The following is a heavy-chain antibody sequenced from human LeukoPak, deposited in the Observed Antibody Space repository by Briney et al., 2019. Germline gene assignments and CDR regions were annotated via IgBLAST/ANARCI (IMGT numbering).Heavy chain of an antibody. J-gene: IGHJ4*02. V-gene: IGHV3-23*01. CDR2: ISGSGGST. CDR1: GFTFSSYA. D-gene: IGHD3-22*01. CDR3: AKLPYYDSSGYYFDY. Sequence: PGGFLRLSCAASGFTFSSYAMSWVRQAPGKGLEWVSAISGSGGSTYYADSVKGRFTISRDNSKNTLYLQMNSLRAEDTAVYYCAKLPYYDSSGYYFDYWGQGTLVTVSS.